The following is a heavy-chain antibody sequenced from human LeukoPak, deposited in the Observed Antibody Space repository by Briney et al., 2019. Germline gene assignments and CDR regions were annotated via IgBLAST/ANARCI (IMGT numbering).Heavy chain of an antibody. CDR2: IKQDGSEK. Sequence: PGGSLRLSCAASGFTFSSYAMSWVRQAPGKGLEWVANIKQDGSEKYYVDSVKGRFTISRDNAKNSLYLQMNSLRAEDTAVYYCARSPGHDAFDIWGQGTMVTVSS. CDR1: GFTFSSYA. V-gene: IGHV3-7*01. D-gene: IGHD7-27*01. J-gene: IGHJ3*02. CDR3: ARSPGHDAFDI.